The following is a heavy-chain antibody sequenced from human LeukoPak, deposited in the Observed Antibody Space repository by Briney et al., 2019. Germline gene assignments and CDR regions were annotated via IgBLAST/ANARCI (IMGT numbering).Heavy chain of an antibody. CDR1: GFTFNGFW. Sequence: GGSLRLSCAAYGFTFNGFWMSWVRQAPGKGLEWVANIKQDGSDIYYLGSVRGRFTISRDNAMNSLYLQMNSLRAEDTAVYYCTRDALYGDPSYYYMDVWGKGTTVTVSS. D-gene: IGHD4-17*01. CDR3: TRDALYGDPSYYYMDV. V-gene: IGHV3-7*01. J-gene: IGHJ6*03. CDR2: IKQDGSDI.